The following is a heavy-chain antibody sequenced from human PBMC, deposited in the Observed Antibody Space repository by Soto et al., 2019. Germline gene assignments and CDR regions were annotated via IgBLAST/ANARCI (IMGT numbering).Heavy chain of an antibody. CDR2: ISGSGGSR. CDR3: ARGPIGDAAMVTNYFDY. D-gene: IGHD5-18*01. J-gene: IGHJ4*02. V-gene: IGHV3-23*01. Sequence: EVQLLESGGGLVQPGGSLRLSCAASGFTFSSYAMSWVRQAPGKGLEWVSAISGSGGSRYYADSVKGRFTISRDNSKNTVFLQMNRLRAEDTALYYCARGPIGDAAMVTNYFDYWGQGTLVTVSS. CDR1: GFTFSSYA.